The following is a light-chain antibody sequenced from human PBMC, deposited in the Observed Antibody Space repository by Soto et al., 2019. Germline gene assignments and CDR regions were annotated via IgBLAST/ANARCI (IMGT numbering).Light chain of an antibody. CDR3: QQYGSSRT. J-gene: IGKJ1*01. CDR1: QSVSSSY. Sequence: IGFTQSPSTLSLSPGERATLSCRASQSVSSSYLAWYQQKPGQAPRLLIYGASSRATGIPDGFSGSGSGTDFTLTISRLEPEDFAVYYCQQYGSSRTFGQGTKVDIK. CDR2: GAS. V-gene: IGKV3-20*01.